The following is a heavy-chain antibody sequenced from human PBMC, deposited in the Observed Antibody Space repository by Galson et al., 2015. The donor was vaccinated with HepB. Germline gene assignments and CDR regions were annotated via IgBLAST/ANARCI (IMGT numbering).Heavy chain of an antibody. J-gene: IGHJ4*02. CDR3: ARDKDRGLPSDY. CDR2: ISAYNGNT. V-gene: IGHV1-18*04. D-gene: IGHD3-10*01. Sequence: SVKVSCKASGYTFTSYGISWVRQAPGQGLEWMGWISAYNGNTNYAQKLQGRVTMTTDTSTSTAYMELSSLRSEDTAVYYCARDKDRGLPSDYWGQGTLVTVSS. CDR1: GYTFTSYG.